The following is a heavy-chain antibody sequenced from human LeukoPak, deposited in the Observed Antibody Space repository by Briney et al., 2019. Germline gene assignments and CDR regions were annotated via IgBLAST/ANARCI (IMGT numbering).Heavy chain of an antibody. CDR3: ARSPILLLWFGESPDAFDI. V-gene: IGHV1-18*01. D-gene: IGHD3-10*01. CDR1: GYTFTSYG. CDR2: ISAYNGNT. J-gene: IGHJ3*02. Sequence: ASVKVSCKASGYTFTSYGISWVRQAPGQGLEWMGWISAYNGNTNYAQKLQGRVTMTTDTSTSTAYMELRSLRSDDTAVYYCARSPILLLWFGESPDAFDIWGQGTMVTVSS.